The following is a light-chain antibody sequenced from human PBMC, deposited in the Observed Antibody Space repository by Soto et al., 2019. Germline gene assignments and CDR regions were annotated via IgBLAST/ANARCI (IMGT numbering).Light chain of an antibody. Sequence: QSVLTQPASVSGSPGQSITISCTGTITDIGAYNYVSWYQQHPGKAPKLLIYGVSSRPSGVSNRFSGSKSGNAAYLTISGLQADDEAEYYCSSYTSSITPYGFGTGTKVTVL. CDR2: GVS. V-gene: IGLV2-14*01. CDR1: ITDIGAYNY. CDR3: SSYTSSITPYG. J-gene: IGLJ1*01.